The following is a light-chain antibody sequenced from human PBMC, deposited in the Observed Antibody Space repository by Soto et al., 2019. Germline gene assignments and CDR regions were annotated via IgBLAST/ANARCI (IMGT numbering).Light chain of an antibody. Sequence: EIVLTQSPGTLSLSPGERATLSCRASQSVYRSYLAWYQQKPGQAPRLLIYGASSRATGIPDRFSGSGSGTAFTLTISRLEPEDCAVYSCQPYGTAPPTFGGGTKVEIK. V-gene: IGKV3-20*01. CDR3: QPYGTAPPT. CDR2: GAS. J-gene: IGKJ4*01. CDR1: QSVYRSY.